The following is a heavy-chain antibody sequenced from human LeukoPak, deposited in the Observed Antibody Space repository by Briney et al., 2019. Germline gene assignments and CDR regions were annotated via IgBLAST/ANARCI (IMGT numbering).Heavy chain of an antibody. CDR3: ARGGGSYDSSGYYYIDY. V-gene: IGHV4-30-4*01. CDR1: GGSISSGDYY. Sequence: SETLSLTCTVSGGSISSGDYYWSWIRQPPGKGLEWIGYIYYSGSTYYNPSLKSRVTISVDTSKNQFSLKLSSVTAADTAVYYCARGGGSYDSSGYYYIDYWGQGTLVTVSS. CDR2: IYYSGST. D-gene: IGHD3-22*01. J-gene: IGHJ4*02.